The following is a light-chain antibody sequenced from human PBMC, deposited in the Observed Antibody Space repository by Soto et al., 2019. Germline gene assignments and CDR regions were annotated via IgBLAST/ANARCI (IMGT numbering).Light chain of an antibody. J-gene: IGLJ2*01. Sequence: QSALTQPPSASGSPGQSVTISCNGTSSDVGGYNYVSWYQQHPGKAPKRMIYEVSKRPSGVPDRFSGSKSGNTASLTVSGLQAEDEADYYCSSYAGSNNFNVVFGGGTQLTVL. CDR3: SSYAGSNNFNVV. CDR1: SSDVGGYNY. CDR2: EVS. V-gene: IGLV2-8*01.